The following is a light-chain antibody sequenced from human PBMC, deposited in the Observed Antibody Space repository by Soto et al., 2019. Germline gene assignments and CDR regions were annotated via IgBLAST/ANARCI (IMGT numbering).Light chain of an antibody. CDR3: CSYARSSTVV. CDR1: SNDVGSFNL. CDR2: EAT. J-gene: IGLJ2*01. Sequence: QAVVTQPASVSGSPGQSITISCSGTSNDVGSFNLVSWYQQHPCKVPKLMIYEATKRPSGVSNRFSGSKSGNTASMTISGLQAEDEADYYCCSYARSSTVVFGGGTKLTVL. V-gene: IGLV2-23*01.